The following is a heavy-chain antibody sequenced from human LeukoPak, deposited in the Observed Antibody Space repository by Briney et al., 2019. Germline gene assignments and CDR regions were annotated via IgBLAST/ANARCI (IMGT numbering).Heavy chain of an antibody. Sequence: GTSVKVACKASRFTFISSGMQWVRQARGQRLEWIGWIVVGSGNTNYAQKFQDRVTITRDMSTSTAYMELSSLRSEDTAVYYCAAPRRGPHTLMDPRDAFDIWGQGTMVTVSS. D-gene: IGHD5-18*01. CDR1: RFTFISSG. CDR3: AAPRRGPHTLMDPRDAFDI. V-gene: IGHV1-58*02. J-gene: IGHJ3*02. CDR2: IVVGSGNT.